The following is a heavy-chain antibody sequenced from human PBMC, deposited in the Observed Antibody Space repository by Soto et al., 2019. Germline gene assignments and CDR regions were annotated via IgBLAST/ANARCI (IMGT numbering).Heavy chain of an antibody. CDR3: ARGGSLRDFDY. CDR1: GGTFSAYY. D-gene: IGHD5-12*01. V-gene: IGHV4-34*01. J-gene: IGHJ4*02. CDR2: IYRSGST. Sequence: QVQLQQWGAGLLKASETRSLSCTVNGGTFSAYYWSWIRQPPGKGLEWIGEIYRSGSTNHNPSLKSRVTMSVDTSKNQFSLKLSSMTAADTAVYYCARGGSLRDFDYWGQGTVVTVCS.